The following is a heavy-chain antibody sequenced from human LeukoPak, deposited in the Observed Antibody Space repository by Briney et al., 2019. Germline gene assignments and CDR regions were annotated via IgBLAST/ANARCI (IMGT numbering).Heavy chain of an antibody. D-gene: IGHD3-3*01. CDR2: VYYSGST. V-gene: IGHV4-31*03. CDR1: GGSISSGGYY. CDR3: ARNDFWSGYPHFDP. J-gene: IGHJ5*02. Sequence: PSETLSLTCTVSGGSISSGGYYWSWIRQHPGKGLEWIGYVYYSGSTYYNPSLKSRVTISVDTSKNQFSLKLSSVTAADTAVYYCARNDFWSGYPHFDPWGQGTLVTVSS.